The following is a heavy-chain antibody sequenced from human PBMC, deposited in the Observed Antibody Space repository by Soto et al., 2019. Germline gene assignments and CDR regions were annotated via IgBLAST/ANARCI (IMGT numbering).Heavy chain of an antibody. J-gene: IGHJ6*02. D-gene: IGHD3-10*01. V-gene: IGHV3-33*01. CDR2: IWYDGSNK. CDR1: GFTFSSYG. Sequence: QVQLVESGGGVVQPGRSLRLSCAASGFTFSSYGMHWVRQAPGKGLEWVAVIWYDGSNKYYADSVKGRFTISRDNSKNTVYLQMNSLRAEDTAVYYCARGGARVLWFGDWYYYYGMDVWGQGTTVTVSS. CDR3: ARGGARVLWFGDWYYYYGMDV.